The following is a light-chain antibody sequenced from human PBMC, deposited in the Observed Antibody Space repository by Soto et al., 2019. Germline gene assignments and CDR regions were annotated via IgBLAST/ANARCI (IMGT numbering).Light chain of an antibody. V-gene: IGLV1-47*01. J-gene: IGLJ1*01. CDR2: RNN. Sequence: QSVLTQPPSASGTPGQGVTISCSGSTSNIGSNYVYWYQQLPGTAPKLLIYRNNQRPSGVPDRFSGSKSGTSASLAISGLRSDDEADYFCATWDDSLTGSYVFGIGPKVTV. CDR1: TSNIGSNY. CDR3: ATWDDSLTGSYV.